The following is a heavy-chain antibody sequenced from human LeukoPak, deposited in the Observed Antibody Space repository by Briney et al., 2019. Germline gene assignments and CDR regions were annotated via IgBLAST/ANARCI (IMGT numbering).Heavy chain of an antibody. CDR1: GYTFTSYD. CDR3: ARVGATRGYAFDI. D-gene: IGHD1-26*01. J-gene: IGHJ3*02. CDR2: MNPNSGNT. V-gene: IGHV1-8*01. Sequence: ASVKVSRKASGYTFTSYDINWVRQATGQGLEWMGWMNPNSGNTGCAQKFQGRVTMTRNTSISTAYMELSSLRSEDTAVYYCARVGATRGYAFDIWGQGTMVTVSS.